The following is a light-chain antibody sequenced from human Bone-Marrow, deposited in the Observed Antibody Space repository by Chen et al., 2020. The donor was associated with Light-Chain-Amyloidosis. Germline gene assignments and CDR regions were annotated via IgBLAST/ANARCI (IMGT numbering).Light chain of an antibody. CDR3: QVWDGSSDHWV. V-gene: IGLV3-21*03. Sequence: SYVLTQPPSVSVAPGKTARITCGGNNIGSKSVHWYQQRPGQAPVLVGYDDEYRPSGIPERFSGSNSGNTATLTISRVEAGEEADYYCQVWDGSSDHWVFGGGTKLTVL. J-gene: IGLJ3*02. CDR1: NIGSKS. CDR2: DDE.